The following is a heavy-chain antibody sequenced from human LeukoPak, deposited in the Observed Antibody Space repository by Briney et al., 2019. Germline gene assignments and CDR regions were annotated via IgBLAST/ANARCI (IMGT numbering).Heavy chain of an antibody. Sequence: GESLKISCKGSGYSFTSYWIGWVRQMPGKGLEWMGIIYPGDSDTRYSPSFQGQVTISADKSISTACLQWSSLKASDTATYYCAREGIAAAVDFDYWGQGTLVTVSS. CDR1: GYSFTSYW. V-gene: IGHV5-51*01. CDR3: AREGIAAAVDFDY. CDR2: IYPGDSDT. J-gene: IGHJ4*02. D-gene: IGHD6-13*01.